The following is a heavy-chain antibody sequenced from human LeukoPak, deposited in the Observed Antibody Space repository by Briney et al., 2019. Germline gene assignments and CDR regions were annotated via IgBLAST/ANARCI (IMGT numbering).Heavy chain of an antibody. D-gene: IGHD3-22*01. J-gene: IGHJ3*02. Sequence: PSETLSLTCTVSGGSISSSSYYWGWIRQPPGKGLEWIGSIYYSGSTYYNPSLKSRVTISVDTSKNQFSLKLSSVTAADTAVYYCAREGDKGYYYDSSGYDAFDIWGQGTMVTVSS. CDR3: AREGDKGYYYDSSGYDAFDI. CDR2: IYYSGST. CDR1: GGSISSSSYY. V-gene: IGHV4-39*07.